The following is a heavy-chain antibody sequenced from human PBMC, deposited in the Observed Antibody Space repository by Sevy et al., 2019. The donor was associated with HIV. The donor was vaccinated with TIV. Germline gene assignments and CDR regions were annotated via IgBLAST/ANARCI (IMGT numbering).Heavy chain of an antibody. CDR1: GFAFHEYS. V-gene: IGHV3-23*01. CDR3: AREGCSRPHDY. J-gene: IGHJ4*02. Sequence: GESLKISCAASGFAFHEYSMSWIRPAPGKGLEWVATLSFGCGKINYADSVKGRFTISRDNSKNSFYLQMDNVRVEDTALYYCAREGCSRPHDYWGQGTRVTVSS. D-gene: IGHD2-8*01. CDR2: LSFGCGKI.